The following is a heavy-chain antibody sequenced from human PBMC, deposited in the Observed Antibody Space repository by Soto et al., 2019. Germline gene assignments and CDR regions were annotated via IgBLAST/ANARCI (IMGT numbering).Heavy chain of an antibody. CDR3: ARNSPWFPDYYYYGMDV. J-gene: IGHJ6*02. D-gene: IGHD3-10*01. Sequence: PSETLSLTCTVSGGSINNYYWNWIRQPPGKGLEWIAYIYYNGNTDSNPSLEGRVTISLDTPKNQLSLELSSVTAADTAVYYCARNSPWFPDYYYYGMDVWGQGTTVTVSS. CDR1: GGSINNYY. V-gene: IGHV4-59*01. CDR2: IYYNGNT.